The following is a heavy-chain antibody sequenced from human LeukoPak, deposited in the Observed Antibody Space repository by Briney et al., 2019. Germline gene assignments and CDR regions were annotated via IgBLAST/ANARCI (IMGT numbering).Heavy chain of an antibody. CDR2: ISWNSGSI. CDR3: AKDIRRYGDYDAFDI. V-gene: IGHV3-9*01. Sequence: PGGSLRLSCAASGFTFDDYAMHWARQAPGKGLEWVSGISWNSGSIGYADSVKGRFTISRDNAKNSLYLQMNSLRAEDTALYYCAKDIRRYGDYDAFDIWGQGTMVTVSS. CDR1: GFTFDDYA. D-gene: IGHD4-17*01. J-gene: IGHJ3*02.